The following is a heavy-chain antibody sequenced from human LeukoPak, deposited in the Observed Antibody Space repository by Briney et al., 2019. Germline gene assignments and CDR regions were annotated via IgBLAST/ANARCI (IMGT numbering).Heavy chain of an antibody. V-gene: IGHV3-30-3*01. J-gene: IGHJ6*03. Sequence: GGSLRLSCAASGFTFSSYAMHWVRQAPGKVLEWVAVISYDGSNKYYADSVKGRFTNSRDNSKNTLYLQMNGLRAEDTAVYYCARDPHSSSYYMDVWGKGTTVTVSS. CDR2: ISYDGSNK. CDR1: GFTFSSYA. CDR3: ARDPHSSSYYMDV. D-gene: IGHD6-6*01.